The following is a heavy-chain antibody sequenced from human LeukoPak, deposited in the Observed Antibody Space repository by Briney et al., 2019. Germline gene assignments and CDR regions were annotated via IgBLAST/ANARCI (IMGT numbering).Heavy chain of an antibody. CDR3: ARLPLNYAIDY. D-gene: IGHD4-11*01. Sequence: SETLSLTCTVSGGSISSRSYFCGWIRQPPGKGLEWLGSIYYSGSTSYNTSLKSRVTISVDTSKNQFSLQLSSVTAADTAVYCCARLPLNYAIDYWGPGTLVTVSS. V-gene: IGHV4-39*01. CDR1: GGSISSRSYF. J-gene: IGHJ4*02. CDR2: IYYSGST.